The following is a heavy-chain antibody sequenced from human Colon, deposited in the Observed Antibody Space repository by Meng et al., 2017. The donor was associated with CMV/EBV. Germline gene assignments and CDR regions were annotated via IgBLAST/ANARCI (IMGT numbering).Heavy chain of an antibody. J-gene: IGHJ4*02. CDR2: TTGDGSWT. Sequence: SGFPFSNSWMHWVRQVPGKGLVWVSYTTGDGSWTAYADSVEGRFTISRDTAENTLYLQMNSLRADDTAVYYCAVDIMPVGGTFDFWGQGALVTVSS. D-gene: IGHD6-19*01. CDR1: GFPFSNSW. V-gene: IGHV3-74*01. CDR3: AVDIMPVGGTFDF.